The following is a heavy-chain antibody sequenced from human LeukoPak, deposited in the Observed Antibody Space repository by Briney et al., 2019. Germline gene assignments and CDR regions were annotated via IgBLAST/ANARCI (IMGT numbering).Heavy chain of an antibody. V-gene: IGHV3-23*01. CDR2: ISGSGGST. D-gene: IGHD3-10*01. CDR3: AKASMVREVIGYFDY. J-gene: IGHJ4*02. Sequence: PGGSLRLSCAASGFTFSSYAMSWVRQAPGKGLEWVSAISGSGGSTYYADSVKGRFTISRDNSKNTLYLQMNSLRAEDTAVYYCAKASMVREVIGYFDYWGQGTLVTVSS. CDR1: GFTFSSYA.